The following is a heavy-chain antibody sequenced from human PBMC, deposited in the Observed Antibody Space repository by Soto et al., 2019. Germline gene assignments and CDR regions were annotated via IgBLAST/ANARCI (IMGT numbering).Heavy chain of an antibody. J-gene: IGHJ6*02. V-gene: IGHV1-18*04. CDR3: ARVITRRMDV. CDR2: ISAYNGNR. CDR1: GYTFTSYG. Sequence: GASVKVSCKASGYTFTSYGISWVRQAPGQGLEWMGWISAYNGNRNYAQKLQGRVTMTTDTSTSTANMELRSLRSDDAAVYYCARVITRRMDVWGQGTTVTVSS. D-gene: IGHD3-22*01.